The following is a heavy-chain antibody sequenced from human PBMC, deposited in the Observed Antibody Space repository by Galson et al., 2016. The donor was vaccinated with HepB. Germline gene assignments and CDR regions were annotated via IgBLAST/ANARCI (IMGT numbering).Heavy chain of an antibody. CDR2: ITSDGSRT. Sequence: SLRLSCAASGFTFSDYWMHWVRQAPGKGLVWVSHITSDGSRTTYADSVKGRFTTSRDNAENSLYLQMNSLRVEDTAVYYCVRKIGYNFGYFSWGQGTLVTVSS. CDR3: VRKIGYNFGYFS. J-gene: IGHJ5*02. V-gene: IGHV3-74*01. CDR1: GFTFSDYW. D-gene: IGHD5-18*01.